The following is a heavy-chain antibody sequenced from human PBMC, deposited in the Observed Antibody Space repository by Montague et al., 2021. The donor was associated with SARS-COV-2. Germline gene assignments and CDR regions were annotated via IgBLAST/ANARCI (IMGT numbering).Heavy chain of an antibody. D-gene: IGHD7-27*01. CDR1: GGSIMRSDYY. Sequence: SETLSLTCTVSGGSIMRSDYYWGWIRQAPGKGLEWIGSIYYSGRTMYTPSLETRLSMSIDKSKNQFSLRLNSVTAADTSIYYCARHETGDPSFGDWGQGTLVTVSS. J-gene: IGHJ4*02. CDR3: ARHETGDPSFGD. V-gene: IGHV4-39*01. CDR2: IYYSGRT.